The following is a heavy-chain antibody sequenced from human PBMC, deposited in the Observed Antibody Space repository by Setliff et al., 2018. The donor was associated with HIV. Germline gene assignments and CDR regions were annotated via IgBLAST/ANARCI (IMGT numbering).Heavy chain of an antibody. D-gene: IGHD1-1*01. J-gene: IGHJ5*02. CDR3: ARGVRPRIGYNWFDP. V-gene: IGHV4-39*01. CDR1: GGSMKISNYY. Sequence: PSETLSLTCAVSGGSMKISNYYWAWIRQPPGKGLEWIGSVYYGGDTYYNPSLKSRVTTSADTSNNQFSLKLNSLTAADTALYYCARGVRPRIGYNWFDPWGQGTLVTVSS. CDR2: VYYGGDT.